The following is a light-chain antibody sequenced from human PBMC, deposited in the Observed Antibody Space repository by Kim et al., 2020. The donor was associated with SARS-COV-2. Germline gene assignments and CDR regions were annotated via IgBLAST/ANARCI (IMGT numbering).Light chain of an antibody. CDR2: DAS. V-gene: IGKV3-20*01. CDR1: PNVRSGY. J-gene: IGKJ5*01. CDR3: QQYTGSPIT. Sequence: SPGQRSTLSCRASPNVRSGYLSWYQQKPGQAPRLLIYDASSRATGIPDRCSGSGSGTDFTLTISRLEPEDFAVYYCQQYTGSPITFGQGTRLEIK.